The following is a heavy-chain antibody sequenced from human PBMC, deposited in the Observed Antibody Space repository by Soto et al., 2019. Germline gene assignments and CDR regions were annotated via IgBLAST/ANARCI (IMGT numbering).Heavy chain of an antibody. V-gene: IGHV1-3*01. J-gene: IGHJ6*02. D-gene: IGHD3-22*01. CDR1: GYTFISYA. CDR2: INAGNGNT. Sequence: ASVKVSCKASGYTFISYAMNWVRQAPGQRLEWMGWINAGNGNTKYSQKFQGRVTITRDTSASTGYMELSSLRSEDTAVYYCARIVSYYYYGIDVWGQGTTVTVSS. CDR3: ARIVSYYYYGIDV.